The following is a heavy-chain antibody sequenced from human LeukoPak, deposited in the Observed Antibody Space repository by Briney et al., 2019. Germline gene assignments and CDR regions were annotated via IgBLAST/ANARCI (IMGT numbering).Heavy chain of an antibody. D-gene: IGHD2/OR15-2a*01. V-gene: IGHV3-74*01. CDR3: VSFYETY. J-gene: IGHJ4*02. Sequence: GGSLRLSCAASGNYWMHWVRQVPGKGLVWVSHISSDGSWTSYADSVKGRLTISKDNAKNTVYLQMNSLRAEDTAVYYCVSFYETYWGRGTLVTVSS. CDR2: ISSDGSWT. CDR1: GNYW.